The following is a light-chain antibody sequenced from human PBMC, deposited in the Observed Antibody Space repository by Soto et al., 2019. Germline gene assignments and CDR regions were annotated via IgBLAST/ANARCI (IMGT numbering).Light chain of an antibody. CDR3: RSCSSSLSDYA. CDR2: DDD. Sequence: QSVRSQPPSVSAAPGQRVTISCSGSSSNIGGNSVSWYQQLPGTAPKLLIYDDDQRPSGIPDRFSGSKSGTSATLGITGWETGDEDDYYCRSCSSSLSDYACGTGTRVSIL. V-gene: IGLV1-51*01. CDR1: SSNIGGNS. J-gene: IGLJ1*01.